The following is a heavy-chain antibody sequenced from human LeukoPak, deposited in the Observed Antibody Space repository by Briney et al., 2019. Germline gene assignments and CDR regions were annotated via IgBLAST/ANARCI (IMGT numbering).Heavy chain of an antibody. D-gene: IGHD3-10*01. J-gene: IGHJ3*02. CDR1: GGAFSGYY. CDR2: INHSGGT. Sequence: PSETLSLTCAVYGGAFSGYYWSWIRHPPGKGREWIGEINHSGGTNYNPSLKSRVTISVDTSKNQFSLTLSSVTAPDTAVSYCARSDGYGLIGIWGQGTMVTVSS. CDR3: ARSDGYGLIGI. V-gene: IGHV4-34*01.